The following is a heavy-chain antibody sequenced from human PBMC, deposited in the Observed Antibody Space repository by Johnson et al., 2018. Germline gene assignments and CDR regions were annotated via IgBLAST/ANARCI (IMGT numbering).Heavy chain of an antibody. CDR1: GFTFDDCA. CDR3: VKDRHSSYDLAGDYFYYYMDV. Sequence: VQLVESGGGVVQPGRSLRLSCAASGFTFDDCAMHWVRQAPGKGLEWVSGISWNSGSIAYADSVKGRCTISRDNAKNSLYLQMNSLRAEDTALYYCVKDRHSSYDLAGDYFYYYMDVWGQGTTVTVSS. CDR2: ISWNSGSI. J-gene: IGHJ6*02. D-gene: IGHD5-12*01. V-gene: IGHV3-9*01.